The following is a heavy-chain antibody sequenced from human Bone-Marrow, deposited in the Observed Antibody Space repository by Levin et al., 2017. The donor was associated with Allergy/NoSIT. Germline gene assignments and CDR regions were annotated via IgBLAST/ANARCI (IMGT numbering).Heavy chain of an antibody. CDR1: GLSFSNYD. V-gene: IGHV3-21*06. CDR3: ASWAMFYYDGSDCDYFYYGMDV. J-gene: IGHJ6*02. CDR2: ISGGSSRI. Sequence: AASVKVSCAASGLSFSNYDMNWVRQAPGKGLEWVSSISGGSSRIYYADSVKGRFTISRDNAKNSLYLQMNSLRVEDTAVYYCASWAMFYYDGSDCDYFYYGMDVWGQGTTVTVSS. D-gene: IGHD3-16*01.